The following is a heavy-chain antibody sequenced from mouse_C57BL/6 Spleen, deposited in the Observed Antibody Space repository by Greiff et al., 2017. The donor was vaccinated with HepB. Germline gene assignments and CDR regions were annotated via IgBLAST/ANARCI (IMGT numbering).Heavy chain of an antibody. CDR3: ATTIVTAMDY. J-gene: IGHJ4*01. CDR1: GFTFSSYG. Sequence: DVRLVESGGDLVKPGGSLKLSCAASGFTFSSYGMSWVRQTPDKRLEWVATISSGGSYTYYPDSVKGRFTISRDNAKNTLYLQMSSLKSEDTAMYYCATTIVTAMDYWGQGTSVTVSS. V-gene: IGHV5-6*02. D-gene: IGHD2-5*01. CDR2: ISSGGSYT.